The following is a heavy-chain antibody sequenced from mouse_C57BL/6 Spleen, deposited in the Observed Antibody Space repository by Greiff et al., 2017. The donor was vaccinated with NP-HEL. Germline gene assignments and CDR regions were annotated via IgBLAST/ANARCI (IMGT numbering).Heavy chain of an antibody. CDR3: ARHEGYDYDGRGYFDY. V-gene: IGHV1-62-2*01. J-gene: IGHJ2*01. Sequence: QVQLQQSGAELVKPGASVKLSCKASGYTFTEYTIHWVKQRSGQGLEWIGWFYPGSGSIKYNEKFKDKATLTADKSSSTVYMELSRLTSEDSAVYFCARHEGYDYDGRGYFDYWGQGTTLTVSS. D-gene: IGHD2-4*01. CDR2: FYPGSGSI. CDR1: GYTFTEYT.